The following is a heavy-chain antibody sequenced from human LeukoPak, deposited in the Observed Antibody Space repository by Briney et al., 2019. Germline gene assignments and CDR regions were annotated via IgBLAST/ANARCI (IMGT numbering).Heavy chain of an antibody. CDR1: GGSFSGYY. V-gene: IGHV4-34*01. Sequence: PSETLSLTCAVYGGSFSGYYWSWIRQPPGKGLEWIGEINHSGSTNYNPSLKSRVTISVDTSKNQFSLKLSSVTAADTAVYYCARGGGYSSSWCDGGWYYYGMDVWGQGTTVTVSS. CDR2: INHSGST. D-gene: IGHD6-13*01. J-gene: IGHJ6*02. CDR3: ARGGGYSSSWCDGGWYYYGMDV.